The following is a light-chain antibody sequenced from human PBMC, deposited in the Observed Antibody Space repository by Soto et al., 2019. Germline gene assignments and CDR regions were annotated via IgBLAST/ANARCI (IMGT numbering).Light chain of an antibody. CDR1: QSISSTY. CDR3: QHYDSARWT. V-gene: IGKV3-20*01. CDR2: DAS. Sequence: EIVLTKYPGPLSLSPGERATLSCGASQSISSTYLTWYHQRPGPAPRLLIYDASRRATGIPDRFSGSGSGTDFSLTISRLQHEDFAVYYCQHYDSARWTFCLGAKVDIK. J-gene: IGKJ1*01.